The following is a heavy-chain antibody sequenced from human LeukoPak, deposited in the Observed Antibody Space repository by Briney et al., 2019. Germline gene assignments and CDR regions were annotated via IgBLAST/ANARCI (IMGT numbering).Heavy chain of an antibody. V-gene: IGHV1-69*13. J-gene: IGHJ6*02. CDR2: IIPIFGTA. Sequence: SVKVSCTASGGTFSSYAISWVRQAPGQGLEWMGGIIPIFGTANYAQKFQGRVTITADESTSTAYMELSSLRSEDTAVYYCALGYYDSSGYYYWMDHYGMDVWGQGTTVTVSS. D-gene: IGHD3-22*01. CDR1: GGTFSSYA. CDR3: ALGYYDSSGYYYWMDHYGMDV.